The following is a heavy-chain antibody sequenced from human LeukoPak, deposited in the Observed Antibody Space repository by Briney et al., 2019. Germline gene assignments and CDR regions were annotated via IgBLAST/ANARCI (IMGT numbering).Heavy chain of an antibody. Sequence: SETLSLTCAVYGGTFSGYYWSWIRQPPGKGLEWIGSIYHSGSTYYNPSLKSRVTISVDTSKNQFSLKLSSVTAADTAVYYCARITVGRHFCSGGSCYAGSLRNWFDPWGQGTLVTVSS. CDR2: IYHSGST. D-gene: IGHD2-15*01. V-gene: IGHV4-34*01. CDR3: ARITVGRHFCSGGSCYAGSLRNWFDP. J-gene: IGHJ5*02. CDR1: GGTFSGYY.